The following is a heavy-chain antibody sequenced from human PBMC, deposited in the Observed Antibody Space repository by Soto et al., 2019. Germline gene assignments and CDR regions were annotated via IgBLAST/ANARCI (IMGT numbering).Heavy chain of an antibody. CDR1: GVSLTSPGMC. CDR3: ARSIRGPRRFNGMDV. J-gene: IGHJ6*02. Sequence: SGPTLVNPTETLTVTCTFSGVSLTSPGMCVSWIRQSPGKALEWLALIERDDDDKYYSTSLKTRLTISKDTRKNQVVLTMANMDPADTGTYYCARSIRGPRRFNGMDVWGQGTTVTVSS. V-gene: IGHV2-70*13. CDR2: IERDDDDK. D-gene: IGHD1-20*01.